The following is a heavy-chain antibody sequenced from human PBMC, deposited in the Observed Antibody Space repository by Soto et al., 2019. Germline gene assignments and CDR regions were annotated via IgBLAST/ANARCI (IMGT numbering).Heavy chain of an antibody. V-gene: IGHV5-10-1*01. CDR1: GYSFTSYW. D-gene: IGHD3-3*01. J-gene: IGHJ5*02. CDR3: ARHGGTIFGVVRWFDP. Sequence: GESLKISCKGSGYSFTSYWISWVRQMPGKGLEWMGRIDPSDSYTNYSPSFQGHVTISADKSISTACLQWSSLKASDTAMYYCARHGGTIFGVVRWFDPWGQGTLVTVSS. CDR2: IDPSDSYT.